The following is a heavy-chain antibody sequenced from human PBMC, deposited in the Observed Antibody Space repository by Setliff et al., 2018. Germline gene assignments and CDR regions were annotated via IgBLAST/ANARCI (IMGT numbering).Heavy chain of an antibody. Sequence: ASVKVSCKASGYTFSHSGITWVRQAPGQGLEWMGWISVYTGNTNYAPKLQGRVTMTTDASTSTAYMELRRLTSDDTAVYYCSRLVRYCSKTTCQTASGAELWGQATLVTVSS. D-gene: IGHD2-8*01. CDR1: GYTFSHSG. J-gene: IGHJ4*02. V-gene: IGHV1-18*01. CDR3: SRLVRYCSKTTCQTASGAEL. CDR2: ISVYTGNT.